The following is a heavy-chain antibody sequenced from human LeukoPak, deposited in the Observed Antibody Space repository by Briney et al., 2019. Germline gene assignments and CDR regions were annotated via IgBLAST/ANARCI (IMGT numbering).Heavy chain of an antibody. J-gene: IGHJ4*02. Sequence: GGSLRLSCAASGFRVSINYMSWVRQAPGKGLEWVSAISGSGADTYYADSVKGRFTISRDNSKNTLFLQMNSLRAEDSAVYYCAKDTTTHTVTTHYFDYWGQGTLVTVPS. CDR1: GFRVSINY. V-gene: IGHV3-23*01. CDR3: AKDTTTHTVTTHYFDY. D-gene: IGHD4-17*01. CDR2: ISGSGADT.